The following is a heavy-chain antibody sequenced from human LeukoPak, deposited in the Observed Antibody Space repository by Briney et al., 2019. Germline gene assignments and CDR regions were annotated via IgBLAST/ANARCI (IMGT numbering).Heavy chain of an antibody. D-gene: IGHD3-10*01. CDR3: AKGSHYGSGRTSYFDY. J-gene: IGHJ4*02. CDR1: GFTFDDYA. V-gene: IGHV3-9*01. Sequence: GGSLRLSCAASGFTFDDYAMHWVRQAPGKGLEWVSGVSWNSGSVGYADSVKGRFTISRDNSKNTLYLQMNSLREEDTAVYYCAKGSHYGSGRTSYFDYWGQGTLVTVSS. CDR2: VSWNSGSV.